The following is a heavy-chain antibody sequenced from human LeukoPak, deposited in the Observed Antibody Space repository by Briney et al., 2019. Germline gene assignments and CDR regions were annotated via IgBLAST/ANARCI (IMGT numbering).Heavy chain of an antibody. V-gene: IGHV3-30*18. J-gene: IGHJ4*02. CDR2: ISYDGSNK. D-gene: IGHD4-17*01. CDR3: AKSYGDYLTRFDY. Sequence: GGSLRLSCVASGFTFSSYGMNWVRQAPGKGLEWVAVISYDGSNKYYADPVKGRFTISRDNSKNTLYLQMNSLRAEDTAVYYCAKSYGDYLTRFDYWGQGTLVTVSS. CDR1: GFTFSSYG.